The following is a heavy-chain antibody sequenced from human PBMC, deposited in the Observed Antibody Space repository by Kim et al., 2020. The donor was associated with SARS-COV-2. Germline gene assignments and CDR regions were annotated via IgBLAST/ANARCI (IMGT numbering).Heavy chain of an antibody. V-gene: IGHV3-9*01. J-gene: IGHJ3*02. D-gene: IGHD5-18*01. CDR3: ARDILNSYGYDAFHM. CDR1: GFTFDDYA. Sequence: GGSLRLSCAASGFTFDDYAMHWVRQFPGKGLEWVSGITWNSGKIGYADSVKGRFTISRDNAKNSLYLQMNSLRAEDTALYYCARDILNSYGYDAFHMWGQETMDTVSS. CDR2: ITWNSGKI.